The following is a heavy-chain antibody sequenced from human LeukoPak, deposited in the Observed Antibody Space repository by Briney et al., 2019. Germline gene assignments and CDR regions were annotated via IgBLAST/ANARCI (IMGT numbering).Heavy chain of an antibody. Sequence: GGSLRLSCAASGFTFSSYSMNWVRQAPGKGLEWVSSISSSSSYIYYADSVRGRFTISRDNAKNSLYLQMNSLRAEDTAVYYCARDQSGWYLDYWGQGTLVTVSS. CDR2: ISSSSSYI. J-gene: IGHJ4*02. CDR3: ARDQSGWYLDY. V-gene: IGHV3-21*01. D-gene: IGHD6-19*01. CDR1: GFTFSSYS.